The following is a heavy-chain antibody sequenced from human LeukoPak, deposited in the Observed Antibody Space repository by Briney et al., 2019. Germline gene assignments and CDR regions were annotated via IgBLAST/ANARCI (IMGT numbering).Heavy chain of an antibody. V-gene: IGHV3-23*01. Sequence: GGSLRLSCAASGFTFSSYAMSWVRQAPGKGLEWVSAISGSGGSTYYADSVKGRFTISRDNFKNTLYLQMNSLRAEDTAVYYCAKVRDYDSSGYSDYWGQGNLVTVSS. CDR1: GFTFSSYA. CDR3: AKVRDYDSSGYSDY. D-gene: IGHD3-22*01. CDR2: ISGSGGST. J-gene: IGHJ4*02.